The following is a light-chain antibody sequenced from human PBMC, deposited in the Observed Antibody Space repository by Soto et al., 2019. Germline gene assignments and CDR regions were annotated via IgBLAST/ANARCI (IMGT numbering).Light chain of an antibody. CDR3: QQRINWPSLT. CDR1: QGVNTY. CDR2: DAS. J-gene: IGKJ4*01. Sequence: EIVLTQSPATLSLSPGERATLSCRASQGVNTYLAWYQLKPGQAPRLLIYDASNRATGIPARFSGSGSGTDFTLTISSLEPEDFALYYCQQRINWPSLTFGGGTRVDIK. V-gene: IGKV3D-11*01.